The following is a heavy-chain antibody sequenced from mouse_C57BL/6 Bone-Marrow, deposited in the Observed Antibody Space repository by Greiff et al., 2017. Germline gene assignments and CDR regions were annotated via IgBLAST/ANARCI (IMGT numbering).Heavy chain of an antibody. CDR3: ARGPITTVVFDY. Sequence: VQLQQSGPELVKPGASVKISCKASGYTFTDYYMNWVKQSHGKSLEWIGDINPNNGGTSYNQKFKGKATLTVDKSSSTAYMELRSLTSEDSAVYNCARGPITTVVFDYWGQGTTLTVSS. J-gene: IGHJ2*01. V-gene: IGHV1-26*01. CDR1: GYTFTDYY. CDR2: INPNNGGT. D-gene: IGHD1-1*01.